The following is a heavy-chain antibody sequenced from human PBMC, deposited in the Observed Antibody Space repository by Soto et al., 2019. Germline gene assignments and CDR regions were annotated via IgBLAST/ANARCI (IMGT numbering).Heavy chain of an antibody. J-gene: IGHJ6*02. CDR3: ARGYYYYGMDV. CDR1: GFTFSSYG. Sequence: QVQRVESGGGVVQPGRSLRLSCAASGFTFSSYGMHWVRQAPGKGLEWVAVIWYDGSNKYYADSVKGRFTISRDNSKNTLYLQMNSLRAEDTAVYYCARGYYYYGMDVWGQGTTVTVSS. V-gene: IGHV3-33*01. CDR2: IWYDGSNK.